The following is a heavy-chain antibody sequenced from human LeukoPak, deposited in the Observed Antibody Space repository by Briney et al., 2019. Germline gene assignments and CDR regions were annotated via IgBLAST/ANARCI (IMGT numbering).Heavy chain of an antibody. CDR1: GFTVSSNY. CDR3: ARGNSGSYLTPFDY. CDR2: IYYSGST. J-gene: IGHJ4*02. D-gene: IGHD1-26*01. Sequence: GSLRLSCAASGFTVSSNYMSWVRQAPGKGLEWIGSIYYSGSTYYNPSLKSRVTISVDTSKNQFSLKLSSVTAADTAVYYCARGNSGSYLTPFDYWGQGTLVTVSS. V-gene: IGHV4-39*07.